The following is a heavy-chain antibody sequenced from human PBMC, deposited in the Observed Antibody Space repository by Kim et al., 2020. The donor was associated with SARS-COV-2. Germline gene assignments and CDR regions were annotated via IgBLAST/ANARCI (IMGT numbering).Heavy chain of an antibody. Sequence: YSPSFQGHVTIAADKSISTAYLQWSSLKASDTAMYYCARLQWLGQNGMDVWGQGTTVTVSS. D-gene: IGHD6-19*01. V-gene: IGHV5-10-1*01. J-gene: IGHJ6*02. CDR3: ARLQWLGQNGMDV.